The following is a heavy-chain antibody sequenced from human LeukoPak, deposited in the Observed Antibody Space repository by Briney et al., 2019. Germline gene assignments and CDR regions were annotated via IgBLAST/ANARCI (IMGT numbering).Heavy chain of an antibody. Sequence: GGSLRLSCAASGFTFSSYWMSWVRQAPGKGLEWVANIKQDGSEKYYVDSVKGRFTISRDNAKNSLYLQMNSLRAEDTAVYYCARVPSNKEIGTSPFDYWGQGTLVTVSS. CDR1: GFTFSSYW. D-gene: IGHD2-2*01. J-gene: IGHJ4*02. CDR3: ARVPSNKEIGTSPFDY. V-gene: IGHV3-7*01. CDR2: IKQDGSEK.